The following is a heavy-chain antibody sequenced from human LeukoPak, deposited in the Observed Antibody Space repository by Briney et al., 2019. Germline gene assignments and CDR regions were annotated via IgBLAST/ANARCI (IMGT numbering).Heavy chain of an antibody. V-gene: IGHV3-30*18. D-gene: IGHD3-10*01. CDR2: ISYDGSNK. J-gene: IGHJ4*02. CDR3: AKGYYYGSGSYDY. CDR1: GFTFSSYG. Sequence: GRSLRLSCAASGFTFSSYGMHWVRQAPGKRLEWVAVISYDGSNKYYADSVKGRFTISRDNSKNTLYLQMNSLRAEDTAVYYCAKGYYYGSGSYDYWGQGTLVTVSS.